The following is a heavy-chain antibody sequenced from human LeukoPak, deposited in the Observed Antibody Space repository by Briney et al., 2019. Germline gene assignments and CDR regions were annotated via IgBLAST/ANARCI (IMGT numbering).Heavy chain of an antibody. J-gene: IGHJ5*02. Sequence: PSETLSLTCTVSGGSISSHYWSWIRQPAGKGLEWIGRIYTSGSTNYNPSLKSRVTMSVDTSKNQFSLKLSSVTAADTAVYYCASMGDYVDWFDPWGQGTLVTVSS. V-gene: IGHV4-4*07. CDR1: GGSISSHY. D-gene: IGHD4-17*01. CDR3: ASMGDYVDWFDP. CDR2: IYTSGST.